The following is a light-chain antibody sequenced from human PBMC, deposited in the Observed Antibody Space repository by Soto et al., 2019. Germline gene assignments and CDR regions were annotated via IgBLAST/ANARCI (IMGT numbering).Light chain of an antibody. CDR2: GAS. J-gene: IGKJ4*01. CDR3: QQYVGLGPVT. Sequence: ETVLTQSPGTLSLSPGQRATLSCRASQSVSSSNLAWYQQKPGQAPRLLIYGASSRATGIPDRFSGSGSGTDFTLTISGLEPEDFAVYFCQQYVGLGPVTFGGGTKVDIK. CDR1: QSVSSSN. V-gene: IGKV3-20*01.